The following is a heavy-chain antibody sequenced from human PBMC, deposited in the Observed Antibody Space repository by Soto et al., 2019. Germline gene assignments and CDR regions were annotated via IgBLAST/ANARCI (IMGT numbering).Heavy chain of an antibody. CDR1: GGTFSSYA. J-gene: IGHJ4*02. D-gene: IGHD1-7*01. V-gene: IGHV1-69*01. CDR2: IIPVFETA. CDR3: ARAETTKLSIFDY. Sequence: QVQLVQSGAEVKKPGSSVKVSCKASGGTFSSYAISWVRQAPGQGLEWMGGIIPVFETANYAQKFQGRVTITADESASTAYMELSSLRSEDTGVYFSARAETTKLSIFDYWGQGTLDTVSS.